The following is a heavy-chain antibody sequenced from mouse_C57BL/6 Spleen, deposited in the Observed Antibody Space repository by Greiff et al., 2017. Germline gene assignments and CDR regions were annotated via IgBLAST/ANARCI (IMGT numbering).Heavy chain of an antibody. CDR1: GYTFTSYW. D-gene: IGHD2-3*01. Sequence: QLQLQQPGAELVRPGTSVKLSCKASGYTFTSYWMHWVKQRPGQGLEWIGVIDPSDSYTNYNQKFKGKATLTVDTSSSTAYMQLSSLTSEDSAVYYCARNHDGYSFAYWGQGTLVTVSA. J-gene: IGHJ3*01. CDR3: ARNHDGYSFAY. V-gene: IGHV1-59*01. CDR2: IDPSDSYT.